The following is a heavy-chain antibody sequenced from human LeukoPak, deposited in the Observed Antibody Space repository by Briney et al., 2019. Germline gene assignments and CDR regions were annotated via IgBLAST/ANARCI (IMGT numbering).Heavy chain of an antibody. Sequence: GGSLRLSCAASGFTFSDYTMNWVRQAPGKGLEWVSSISTSGSHIYYADSVKGRFTISRDNAKNSLYLQMNSLRAEDTAVYYCASVNTLRGYSPDFDYWGQGTLVTVSS. CDR3: ASVNTLRGYSPDFDY. CDR2: ISTSGSHI. D-gene: IGHD5-18*01. CDR1: GFTFSDYT. V-gene: IGHV3-21*01. J-gene: IGHJ4*02.